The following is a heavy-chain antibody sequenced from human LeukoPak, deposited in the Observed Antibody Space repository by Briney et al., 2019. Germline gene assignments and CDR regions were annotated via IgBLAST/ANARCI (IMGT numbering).Heavy chain of an antibody. CDR2: IYTSGST. Sequence: SETLSLTCTVSGGSISSYYWSWIRQPAGKGLEWIGRIYTSGSTSYNPSLKSRVTMSVDTSKNQFSLKLSSVTAADTAVYYCARDLGSAYGVPRWFDPWGQGTLVTVSS. V-gene: IGHV4-4*07. D-gene: IGHD4-17*01. CDR3: ARDLGSAYGVPRWFDP. J-gene: IGHJ5*02. CDR1: GGSISSYY.